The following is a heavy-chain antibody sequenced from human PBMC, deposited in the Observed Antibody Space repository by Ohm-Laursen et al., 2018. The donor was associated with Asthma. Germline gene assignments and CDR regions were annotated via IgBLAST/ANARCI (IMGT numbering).Heavy chain of an antibody. V-gene: IGHV3-30-3*01. CDR3: TREPLAGNYGMDV. CDR2: ISYDGSNK. D-gene: IGHD6-19*01. Sequence: SLRLSCTASGFTFSSYAMHWVRQAPGKGLEWVAVISYDGSNKYYADSVVGRFTVSRDNGKKSVYLQVNSLRDEDTAVYYCTREPLAGNYGMDVWGQGTTVTVSS. CDR1: GFTFSSYA. J-gene: IGHJ6*02.